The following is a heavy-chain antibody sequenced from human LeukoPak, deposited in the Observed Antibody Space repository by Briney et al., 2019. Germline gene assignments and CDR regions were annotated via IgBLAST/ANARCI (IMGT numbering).Heavy chain of an antibody. V-gene: IGHV4-61*02. Sequence: SETLSLTCTVPGGSISSGSYYWSWIRQPAGKGLEWIGRGYTRGSDSYNPSLKSRATMSLDTSKNQFSLKLSSVTAADTAVYYCARDSPGIASAGTDWGQGTLVTVSS. D-gene: IGHD6-13*01. CDR2: GYTRGSD. J-gene: IGHJ4*02. CDR1: GGSISSGSYY. CDR3: ARDSPGIASAGTD.